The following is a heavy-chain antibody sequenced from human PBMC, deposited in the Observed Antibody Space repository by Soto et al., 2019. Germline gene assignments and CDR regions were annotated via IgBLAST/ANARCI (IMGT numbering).Heavy chain of an antibody. J-gene: IGHJ4*02. CDR3: AAVPNRLGGYCSGGSCYSAFDY. V-gene: IGHV1-69*01. CDR1: GGTFSSYA. Sequence: QVQLVQSGAEVKKPGSSVKVSCKASGGTFSSYAISWVRQAPGQGLEWMGGIIPIFGTANYAQKFQGRVTITADESTSTAYMELSSLRSEDTAVYYCAAVPNRLGGYCSGGSCYSAFDYWGQGTLVTVSS. CDR2: IIPIFGTA. D-gene: IGHD2-15*01.